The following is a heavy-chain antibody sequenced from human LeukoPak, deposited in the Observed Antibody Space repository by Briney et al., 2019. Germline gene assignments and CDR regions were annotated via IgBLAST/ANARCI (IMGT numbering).Heavy chain of an antibody. Sequence: SETLSLTCTVSGGSISSSRYYWGWIRQPPGKGLEWIGSIYYSGSTYYNPSLKSRVTISVDTSRNQFSLKLSSVTAADMAVYYCARGGSRLTTAGDLDYWGQGTLVTVSS. CDR3: ARGGSRLTTAGDLDY. V-gene: IGHV4-39*01. J-gene: IGHJ4*02. CDR2: IYYSGST. D-gene: IGHD3-16*01. CDR1: GGSISSSRYY.